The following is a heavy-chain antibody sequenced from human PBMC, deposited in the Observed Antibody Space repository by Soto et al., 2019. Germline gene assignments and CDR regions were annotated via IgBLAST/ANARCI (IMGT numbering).Heavy chain of an antibody. CDR2: IHYSGGATYSP. CDR1: GASIVSGGYY. V-gene: IGHV4-31*03. J-gene: IGHJ6*02. D-gene: IGHD3-16*01. CDR3: ARGPRGYVYYHGMDV. Sequence: QVQLQESGPGLVEPSQTLSLICSVSGASIVSGGYYWAWIRQRPRKGLEWLGYIHYSGGATYSPSYNPSLKSRITISVDASKSQFSLNLSSVTAADTSVYYCARGPRGYVYYHGMDVWGQGTTVTVSS.